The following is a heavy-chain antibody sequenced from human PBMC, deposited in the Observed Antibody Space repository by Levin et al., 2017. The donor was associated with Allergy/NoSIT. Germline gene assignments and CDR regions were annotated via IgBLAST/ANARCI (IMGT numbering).Heavy chain of an antibody. CDR2: INHSGST. V-gene: IGHV4-34*01. CDR1: GGSFSGYY. CDR3: ARLEAYFDL. J-gene: IGHJ2*01. D-gene: IGHD1-1*01. Sequence: HSQTLSLTCAVYGGSFSGYYWSWIRQPPGKGLEWIGEINHSGSTNYNPSLKSRVTISVDTSKNQFSLKLSSVTAADTAVYYCARLEAYFDLWGRGTLVTVSS.